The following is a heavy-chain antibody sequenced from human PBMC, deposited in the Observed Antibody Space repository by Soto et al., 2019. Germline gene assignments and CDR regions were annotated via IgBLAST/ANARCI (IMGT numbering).Heavy chain of an antibody. CDR3: TTPHYDILTGYFDY. J-gene: IGHJ4*02. CDR1: GFTFSNAW. Sequence: GGSLRLSCAASGFTFSNAWMSWVRQAPGKGLEWVGRIKSKTDGGTTDYAAPVKGRFTISRDDSKNTLYLQMNSLKTEDTAVYYCTTPHYDILTGYFDYWGQGTLVTVSS. V-gene: IGHV3-15*01. D-gene: IGHD3-9*01. CDR2: IKSKTDGGTT.